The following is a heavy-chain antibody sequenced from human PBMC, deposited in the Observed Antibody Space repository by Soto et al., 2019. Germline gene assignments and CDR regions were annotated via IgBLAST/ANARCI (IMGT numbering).Heavy chain of an antibody. CDR1: GFDFRAYA. Sequence: EVQLLESGGGFVQPGGSLRLSCAASGFDFRAYAMGWVRQTPGKGLEWVSGLSGRGDTTDYAESVKGRFTISRDNSKNMFYLQMNGLRVDDTAIYYCAKAIGAAGLYAHWGQGTLVTVSS. V-gene: IGHV3-23*01. D-gene: IGHD6-13*01. J-gene: IGHJ4*02. CDR3: AKAIGAAGLYAH. CDR2: LSGRGDTT.